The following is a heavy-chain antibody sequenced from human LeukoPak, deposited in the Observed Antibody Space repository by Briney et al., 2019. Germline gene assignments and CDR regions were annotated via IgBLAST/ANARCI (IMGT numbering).Heavy chain of an antibody. CDR2: IYYSGST. CDR1: GGSISSSSYY. V-gene: IGHV4-39*07. CDR3: ARGAYSSSWTSPYYYGMDV. J-gene: IGHJ6*02. Sequence: SETLSLACTVSGGSISSSSYYWGWIRQPPGKGLEWIGSIYYSGSTYYNPSLKSRVTISVDKSKNQFSLKLSSVTAADTAVYYCARGAYSSSWTSPYYYGMDVWGQGTTVTVSS. D-gene: IGHD6-13*01.